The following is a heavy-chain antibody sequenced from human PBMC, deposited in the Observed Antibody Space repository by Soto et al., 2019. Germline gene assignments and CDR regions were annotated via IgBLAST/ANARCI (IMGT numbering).Heavy chain of an antibody. V-gene: IGHV5-51*01. CDR3: ARHPPEYSSSRYYYYYYMDV. CDR1: GYSFTSYW. Sequence: GKSLKISCKGSGYSFTSYWIGWVRQMPGKGLEWMGIIYPGDSDTRYSPSFQGQVPISGDKSISTAYLQWSSLKASDTAMYYCARHPPEYSSSRYYYYYYMDVWGKGTTVTVSS. D-gene: IGHD6-6*01. J-gene: IGHJ6*03. CDR2: IYPGDSDT.